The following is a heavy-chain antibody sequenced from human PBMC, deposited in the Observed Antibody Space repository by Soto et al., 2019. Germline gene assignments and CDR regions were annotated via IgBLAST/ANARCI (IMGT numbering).Heavy chain of an antibody. Sequence: PSETLSLTCTVSGGSISSYYWSWIRQPAGKGLEWIGRIYTSGSTNYNPSLKSRVTMSVDTSKNQFSLKLSSVTAADTAVYYCARDQWGPGGPHYYYYGMDVWGQGTTVTVSS. CDR2: IYTSGST. V-gene: IGHV4-4*07. CDR3: ARDQWGPGGPHYYYYGMDV. J-gene: IGHJ6*02. CDR1: GGSISSYY. D-gene: IGHD7-27*01.